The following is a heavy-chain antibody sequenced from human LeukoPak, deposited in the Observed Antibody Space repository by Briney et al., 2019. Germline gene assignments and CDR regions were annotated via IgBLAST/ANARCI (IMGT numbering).Heavy chain of an antibody. D-gene: IGHD1-26*01. CDR1: GGSISSRSYY. V-gene: IGHV4-39*01. J-gene: IGHJ4*02. CDR3: ARLRGSYLFDY. CDR2: IYYSGST. Sequence: SETLSLTCTVSGGSISSRSYYWGWIRQPPGKGLEWIGSIYYSGSTYYNPSLKSRVTISVDTSKNQFSLKLSSVTAADTAVYYCARLRGSYLFDYWGQGTLVTVSS.